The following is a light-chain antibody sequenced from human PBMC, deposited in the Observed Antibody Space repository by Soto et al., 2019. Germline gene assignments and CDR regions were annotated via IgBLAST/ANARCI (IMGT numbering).Light chain of an antibody. J-gene: IGLJ2*01. CDR3: SSYTSISNIDVV. CDR2: EVS. CDR1: SSDVGGYNY. V-gene: IGLV2-14*01. Sequence: QSVLTQPASVSGSPGQSITISCTGTSSDVGGYNYVSWYQQHPGKAPKVIIFEVSNRPSGVSHRFSGSKSGDTASLTISGLQAEDEDDYYCSSYTSISNIDVVFGGGTKLT.